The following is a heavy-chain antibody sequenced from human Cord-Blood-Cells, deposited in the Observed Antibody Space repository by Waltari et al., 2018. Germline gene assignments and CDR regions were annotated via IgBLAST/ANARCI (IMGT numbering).Heavy chain of an antibody. J-gene: IGHJ3*02. CDR1: GFTFSSYA. Sequence: QVRLVESGGGVVQPGRSLRLSCAASGFTFSSYAMHWVRQAPGKGLEWVAVISYDGSNKYYADSVKGRFTISRDNSKNTLYLQMNSLRAEDTAVYYCARDLADAFDIWGQGTMVTVSS. CDR2: ISYDGSNK. CDR3: ARDLADAFDI. V-gene: IGHV3-30-3*01.